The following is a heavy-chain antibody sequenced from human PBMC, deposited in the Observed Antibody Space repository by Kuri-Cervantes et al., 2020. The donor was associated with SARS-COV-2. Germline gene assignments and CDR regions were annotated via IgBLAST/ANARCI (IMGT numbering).Heavy chain of an antibody. CDR1: GYTFTTSD. D-gene: IGHD3-3*01. V-gene: IGHV1-8*02. CDR3: ARVLFPQVEAHFDY. Sequence: ASVKVSCKASGYTFTTSDINWVRQAAGQGLEWMGWINPDTGNAGYAQKFQGRVTMTTITSSTTAYMELRSLRSDDTAVYYCARVLFPQVEAHFDYWGQGTLVTSPQ. J-gene: IGHJ4*02. CDR2: INPDTGNA.